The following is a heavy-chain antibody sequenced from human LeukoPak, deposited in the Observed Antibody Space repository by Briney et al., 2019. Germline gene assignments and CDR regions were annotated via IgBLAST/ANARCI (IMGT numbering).Heavy chain of an antibody. CDR3: ARGLFVGGIAVAGQFDP. CDR2: INHSGST. CDR1: GGSFSGYY. V-gene: IGHV4-34*01. J-gene: IGHJ5*02. D-gene: IGHD6-19*01. Sequence: PSETLSLTCAVYGGSFSGYYWSWIRQPPGKGLEWIGEINHSGSTNYNPSLKGRVTISVDTSKNQFSLKLSSVTAADTAVYYCARGLFVGGIAVAGQFDPWGQGTLVTVSS.